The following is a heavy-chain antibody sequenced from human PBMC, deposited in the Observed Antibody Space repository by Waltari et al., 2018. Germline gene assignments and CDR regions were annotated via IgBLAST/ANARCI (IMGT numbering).Heavy chain of an antibody. J-gene: IGHJ3*01. CDR3: AKRGGSPGDAFDL. D-gene: IGHD3-16*01. CDR2: MSWDSGSM. V-gene: IGHV3-9*03. CDR1: GFTFDDYA. Sequence: EVQLVESGGGLVQPGRSLRLSCAASGFTFDDYAMHWVRQAPGKGLEWVPGMSWDSGSMAYADSVKGRCTLSRDNAENSLYLQMNSLRPDDMALYYCAKRGGSPGDAFDLWGQGTMVTVSS.